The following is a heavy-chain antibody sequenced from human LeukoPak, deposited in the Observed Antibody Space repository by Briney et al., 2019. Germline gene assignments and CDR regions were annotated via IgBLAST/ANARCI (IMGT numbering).Heavy chain of an antibody. Sequence: GGSLRLSCAASGFTVSSNYMSWVRQAPGKGLEWVSVIYSGGSTYYADSVKGRFTISRHNSNNTLYLQMNSLRDEGTAVYYCARETKYGGYSYGFLDYWGQGTPVTVSS. CDR2: IYSGGST. J-gene: IGHJ4*02. D-gene: IGHD5-18*01. V-gene: IGHV3-53*04. CDR3: ARETKYGGYSYGFLDY. CDR1: GFTVSSNY.